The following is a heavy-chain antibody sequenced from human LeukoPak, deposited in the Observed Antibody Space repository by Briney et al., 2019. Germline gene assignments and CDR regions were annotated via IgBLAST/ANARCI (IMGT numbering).Heavy chain of an antibody. D-gene: IGHD3-22*01. Sequence: ASVKVSCKASGYTFTRYGISWVRQAPGQGLEWMGWISACNGNTNYAQKLQGRVTMTTDTSTSTAYMELRSLRYDDTAVYYCARDDYDSSGYFGNENVFDIWGQGTKVTVPS. CDR3: ARDDYDSSGYFGNENVFDI. CDR2: ISACNGNT. CDR1: GYTFTRYG. V-gene: IGHV1-18*01. J-gene: IGHJ3*02.